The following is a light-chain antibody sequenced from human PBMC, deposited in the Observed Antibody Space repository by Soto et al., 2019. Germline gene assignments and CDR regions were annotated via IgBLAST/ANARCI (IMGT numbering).Light chain of an antibody. Sequence: DIQMTQSPSTLSASVGDRVTITCRASQSLSSWLAWYQQKPGKAPNLLIYKASSLESGVPSRFSGSGSGTEFTLTISSLQPHDFATYYCQQYNSFPYTFGQGTKLEIK. CDR1: QSLSSW. CDR3: QQYNSFPYT. J-gene: IGKJ2*01. V-gene: IGKV1-5*03. CDR2: KAS.